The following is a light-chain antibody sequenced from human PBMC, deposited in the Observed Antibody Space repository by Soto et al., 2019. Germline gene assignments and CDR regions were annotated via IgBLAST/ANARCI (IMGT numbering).Light chain of an antibody. Sequence: EIVMTQSPATLSVSPGERATLSCRASQSVSSNLAWYQQKPGQAPRLLIYGASTRATGIPARFSGSVSGTEFTLTISSLQSEDFAVYYCQQYNNWPPFTCGPGTKVDIK. CDR3: QQYNNWPPFT. V-gene: IGKV3-15*01. J-gene: IGKJ3*01. CDR2: GAS. CDR1: QSVSSN.